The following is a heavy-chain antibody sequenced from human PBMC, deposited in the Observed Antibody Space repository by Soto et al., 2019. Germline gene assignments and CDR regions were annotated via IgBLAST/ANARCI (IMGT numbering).Heavy chain of an antibody. Sequence: SETLSLTCTVSGGSISSGGYYWSWIRQHPGKGLEWIGYIYYSGSTYYNPSLKSRVTISVDTSKNQFSLKLSSVTAADTAVYYCAREGGFDYYDSSGYYPFRYYYYGMDVWGQGTTVTVSS. CDR2: IYYSGST. CDR3: AREGGFDYYDSSGYYPFRYYYYGMDV. J-gene: IGHJ6*02. D-gene: IGHD3-22*01. V-gene: IGHV4-31*03. CDR1: GGSISSGGYY.